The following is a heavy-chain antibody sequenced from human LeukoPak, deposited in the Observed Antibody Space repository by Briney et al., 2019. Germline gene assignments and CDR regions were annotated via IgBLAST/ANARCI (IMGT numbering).Heavy chain of an antibody. CDR3: ARASLNSSSWYFDY. CDR2: ISAYNGNT. V-gene: IGHV1-18*01. CDR1: GYTFTSYG. Sequence: GASVKVSCKASGYTFTSYGISWARQAPGQGLEWMGWISAYNGNTNYAQKLQGRVTMTTDTSTSTAYMELRSLRSDDTAVYYCARASLNSSSWYFDYWGQGTLVTVSS. D-gene: IGHD6-13*01. J-gene: IGHJ4*02.